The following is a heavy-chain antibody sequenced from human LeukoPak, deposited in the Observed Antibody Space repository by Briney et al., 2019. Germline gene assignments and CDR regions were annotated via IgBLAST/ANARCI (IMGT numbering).Heavy chain of an antibody. CDR2: IYPGDSDT. CDR1: GYSFTSYW. CDR3: ARLEIVVVVAATPPATNAFDI. V-gene: IGHV5-51*03. D-gene: IGHD2-15*01. J-gene: IGHJ3*02. Sequence: PGESLKISCKGSGYSFTSYWIGWVRQMPGKGLEWMGIIYPGDSDTRYSPSFQGQVTISADKSSSTAYLQWSSLKASDTAMYYCARLEIVVVVAATPPATNAFDIWGQGTMVTVSS.